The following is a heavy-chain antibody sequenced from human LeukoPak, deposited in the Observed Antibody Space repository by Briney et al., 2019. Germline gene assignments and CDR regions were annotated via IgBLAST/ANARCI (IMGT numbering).Heavy chain of an antibody. D-gene: IGHD3-3*01. CDR2: INPNSGGT. J-gene: IGHJ4*02. CDR1: GYTFTGYY. V-gene: IGHV1-2*02. CDR3: AKDHHDFWSGFWQY. Sequence: ASVKVSCKASGYTFTGYYMHWVRQAPGQGLEWMGWINPNSGGTNYAQKFQGRVTMTRDTSISTAYMELSRLRSDDTAVYYCAKDHHDFWSGFWQYWGQGTLVTVSS.